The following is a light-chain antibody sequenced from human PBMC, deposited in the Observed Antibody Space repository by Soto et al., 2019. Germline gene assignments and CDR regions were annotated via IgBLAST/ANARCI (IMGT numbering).Light chain of an antibody. CDR1: QSVSSSY. J-gene: IGKJ1*01. Sequence: EIVLTQSPGTLSLSPGERATLSCRASQSVSSSYLAWYQQKPGQAPRLLIYGTSSRATAIPDRFSGSGSGTDFTLTISRLELEDFAVYYWQQYGASSWTCAKGTRV. CDR3: QQYGASSWT. V-gene: IGKV3-20*01. CDR2: GTS.